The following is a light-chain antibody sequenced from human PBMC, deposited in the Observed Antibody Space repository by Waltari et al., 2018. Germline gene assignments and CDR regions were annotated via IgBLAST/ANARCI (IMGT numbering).Light chain of an antibody. Sequence: DIQMTQSPSSLSASVGDRVTITCRASQSISSYLNWYKQKPGKAPKLLFYAASSLQSGVPSRFSGSGSGTDFTLTISSLQPEDFATYFCQQSYSTPPEFTFGPGTKVDIK. V-gene: IGKV1-39*01. CDR2: AAS. J-gene: IGKJ3*01. CDR3: QQSYSTPPEFT. CDR1: QSISSY.